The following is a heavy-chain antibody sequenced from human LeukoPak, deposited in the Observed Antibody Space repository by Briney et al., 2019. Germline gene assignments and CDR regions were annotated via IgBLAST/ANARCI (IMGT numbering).Heavy chain of an antibody. D-gene: IGHD3-22*01. CDR2: IYYSGST. J-gene: IGHJ4*02. Sequence: SETLSFTCTVSGDSISSSSYYWGWIRQPPGKGMERIGSIYYSGSTYYNPSLKSSVTISVSTSTNQFSLKLSSVTAADTTVYYCARLYDSSGYYYSYYFDYWGQGTLVTVSS. CDR3: ARLYDSSGYYYSYYFDY. CDR1: GDSISSSSYY. V-gene: IGHV4-39*01.